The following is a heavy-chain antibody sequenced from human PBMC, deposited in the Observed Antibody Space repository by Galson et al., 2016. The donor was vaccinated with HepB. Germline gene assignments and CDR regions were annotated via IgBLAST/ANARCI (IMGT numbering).Heavy chain of an antibody. D-gene: IGHD6-25*01. CDR2: IYSGGRT. Sequence: SETLSLTCTVSGGSISSGTYYWGWIRQPPGKGLEWIGTIYSGGRTYYNPSLMSRLTISVDTSKNQFSLRLSSVTAADTAVYYCARHGRTTAAEFDYWGQGTLVTVSS. CDR3: ARHGRTTAAEFDY. CDR1: GGSISSGTYY. J-gene: IGHJ4*02. V-gene: IGHV4-39*01.